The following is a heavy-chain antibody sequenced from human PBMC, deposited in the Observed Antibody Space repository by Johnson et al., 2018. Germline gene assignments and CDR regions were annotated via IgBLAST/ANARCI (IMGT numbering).Heavy chain of an antibody. J-gene: IGHJ1*01. D-gene: IGHD3-22*01. V-gene: IGHV3-21*01. CDR3: ARVTTDFYDSSGYGFQH. CDR2: ISGSTTYI. Sequence: VQLQESGGGLVKPGGSLRLSCAASGFTFSTYTMNWVRQVPGKGLEWVSSISGSTTYISYADSVKGRFTISRDNAKNSLYLQMNSLRAEDTAVYYCARVTTDFYDSSGYGFQHWGQGTLVTVSS. CDR1: GFTFSTYT.